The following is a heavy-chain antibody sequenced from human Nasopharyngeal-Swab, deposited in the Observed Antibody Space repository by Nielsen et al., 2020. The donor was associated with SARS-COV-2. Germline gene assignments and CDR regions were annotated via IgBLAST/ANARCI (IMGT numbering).Heavy chain of an antibody. V-gene: IGHV3-33*01. Sequence: GESLQISCAAPGFTFSNYGMHWVRQAPGKGLEWVALIWYDGSNKYYADSVKGRFTISRDNSKNTLYLQMNSLRAEDTAVYYCARGGWLQIITYFDLWGRGTLVTVSS. D-gene: IGHD5-24*01. CDR2: IWYDGSNK. CDR3: ARGGWLQIITYFDL. CDR1: GFTFSNYG. J-gene: IGHJ2*01.